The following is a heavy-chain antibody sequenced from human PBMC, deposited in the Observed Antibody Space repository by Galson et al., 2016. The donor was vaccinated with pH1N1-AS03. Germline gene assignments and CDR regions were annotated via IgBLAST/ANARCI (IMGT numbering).Heavy chain of an antibody. V-gene: IGHV3-23*01. CDR3: ARGPGYSYSLGAFDI. CDR1: GFTFSSYA. J-gene: IGHJ3*02. CDR2: ISGSGGTT. Sequence: SLRLSCAASGFTFSSYAMSWVRQAPGKGLEWVSAISGSGGTTYYADSVKGRFTISRDNSKNTVYLQMNSLRAEDTAVYYCARGPGYSYSLGAFDIWGQGTMVTVSS. D-gene: IGHD5-18*01.